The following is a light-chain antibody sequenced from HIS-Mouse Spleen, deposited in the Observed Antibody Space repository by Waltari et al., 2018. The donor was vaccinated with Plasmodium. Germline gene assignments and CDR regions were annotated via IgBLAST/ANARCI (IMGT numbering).Light chain of an antibody. CDR2: GAS. Sequence: EIVMTQSPATLSVSPGERATLSCRASQSVSSNLAWYQQKPGQAPRLLIYGASTRATVIPARCRGSGSGTEFTLTISSLQSEDFAVYYCQQYNNWSFTFGPGTKVDIK. CDR3: QQYNNWSFT. V-gene: IGKV3-15*01. J-gene: IGKJ3*01. CDR1: QSVSSN.